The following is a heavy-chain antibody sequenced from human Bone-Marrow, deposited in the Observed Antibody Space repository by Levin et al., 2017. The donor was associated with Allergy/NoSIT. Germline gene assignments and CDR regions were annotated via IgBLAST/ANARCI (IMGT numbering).Heavy chain of an antibody. CDR1: GASISTTTW. V-gene: IGHV4-4*02. J-gene: IGHJ3*02. CDR2: VYHSGKT. D-gene: IGHD4-11*01. CDR3: ARDRSDYKGHNEFEI. Sequence: SCAVSGASISTTTWWSWVRQSPGKGLEWLGEVYHSGKTYYNPSLKSRVAMSIDRSKNLFSLKLSSVTAADTAMYYCARDRSDYKGHNEFEIWGQGTMVIVSS.